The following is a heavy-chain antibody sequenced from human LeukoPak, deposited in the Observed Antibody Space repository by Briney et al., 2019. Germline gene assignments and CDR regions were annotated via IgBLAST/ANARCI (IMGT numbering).Heavy chain of an antibody. D-gene: IGHD3-9*01. V-gene: IGHV5-51*01. Sequence: GGSLKISCKGSGYSFTSYWIGWVRQMPGKGLEWMGIIYPGDSDTRYSPSFQGQVTISADKSISTAYLQWSSLKASDTAMYYCARQGILTGYQFDYWGQGTLVTVSS. J-gene: IGHJ4*02. CDR3: ARQGILTGYQFDY. CDR1: GYSFTSYW. CDR2: IYPGDSDT.